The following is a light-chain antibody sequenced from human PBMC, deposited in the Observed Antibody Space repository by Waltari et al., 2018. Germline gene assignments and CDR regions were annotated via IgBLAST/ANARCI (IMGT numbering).Light chain of an antibody. V-gene: IGLV2-8*01. CDR1: SSDVGAYNY. CDR3: CSHGGSNNFYI. Sequence: QSALTQPPSASGSPGQSVTISCTATSSDVGAYNYVSWYQQYPGKAPKLIIYEVTNRPSGVPDRFSGSKSGNTASLTVSGLQADDEADYYCCSHGGSNNFYIFGTGTTVTVL. J-gene: IGLJ1*01. CDR2: EVT.